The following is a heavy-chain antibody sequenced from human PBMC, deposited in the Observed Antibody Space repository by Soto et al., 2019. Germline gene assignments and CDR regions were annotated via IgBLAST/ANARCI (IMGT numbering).Heavy chain of an antibody. Sequence: EVQLLESGGGLGQPGGSLRLSCAASGFALGAYAMTWVRQAPGKGLVWVSGMSGAGGNTYYAASVKGRLPVSRDNSKKLLYLAMNRLGVEDTAIYYCAKEPFTQLISSLWFVQWGQGARVTVYS. J-gene: IGHJ5*02. D-gene: IGHD2-2*01. V-gene: IGHV3-23*01. CDR1: GFALGAYA. CDR3: AKEPFTQLISSLWFVQ. CDR2: MSGAGGNT.